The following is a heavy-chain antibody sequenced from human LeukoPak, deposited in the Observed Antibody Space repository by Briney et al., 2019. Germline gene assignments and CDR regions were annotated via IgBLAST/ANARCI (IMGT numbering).Heavy chain of an antibody. V-gene: IGHV3-33*01. CDR3: AREYRIRRREYHFDY. CDR2: RWYDGSNT. Sequence: GGSLRLSCAASGFTFSNYGMHWVRQVPGKGLEWVAVRWYDGSNTYYTDPVNGRFTISRDNSKNMLYLQMNSLRADDTAVYYCAREYRIRRREYHFDYWGQGTLAAVPS. J-gene: IGHJ4*02. CDR1: GFTFSNYG. D-gene: IGHD6-6*01.